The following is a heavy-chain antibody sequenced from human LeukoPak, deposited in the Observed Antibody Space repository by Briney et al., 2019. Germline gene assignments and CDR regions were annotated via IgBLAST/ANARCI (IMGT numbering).Heavy chain of an antibody. J-gene: IGHJ6*03. CDR2: IYYSGST. CDR3: ARAAPYYYYMDV. Sequence: LETLSLTCTVSGGSISSSSYYWGWIRQPPGKGLEWIGSIYYSGSTYYNPSLKSRVTISVDTSKNQFSLKLSSVTAADTAVYYCARAAPYYYYMDVWGKGTTVTVSS. V-gene: IGHV4-39*01. CDR1: GGSISSSSYY. D-gene: IGHD6-25*01.